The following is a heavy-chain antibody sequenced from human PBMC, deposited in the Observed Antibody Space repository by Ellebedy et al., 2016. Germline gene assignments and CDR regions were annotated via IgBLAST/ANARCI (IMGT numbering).Heavy chain of an antibody. CDR3: AKVDVVTALHYYGMDV. CDR2: ISFDGTQT. J-gene: IGHJ6*02. D-gene: IGHD2-21*02. V-gene: IGHV3-30*18. Sequence: GGSLRLSXAASGFTFRTCGMHWVRQAPGKGLEWVAGISFDGTQTLYADSVKGRFTISRDNSGNTLYLQMNSLRAEDTAVYYCAKVDVVTALHYYGMDVWGQGTKVTVSS. CDR1: GFTFRTCG.